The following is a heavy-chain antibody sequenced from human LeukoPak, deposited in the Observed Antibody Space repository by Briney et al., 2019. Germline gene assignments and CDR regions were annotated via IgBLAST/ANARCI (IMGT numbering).Heavy chain of an antibody. V-gene: IGHV3-30*04. CDR3: AKEGAPHWGPFLFFDF. D-gene: IGHD7-27*01. CDR1: GFTFSSYA. CDR2: ISYDGSNK. J-gene: IGHJ4*02. Sequence: GGSLRLSCAASGFTFSSYAMHWVRQAPGKGLEWVAVISYDGSNKYYADSVKGRFTISRDNSKNTLYLQMNSLRAEDTAVYYRAKEGAPHWGPFLFFDFRGQGTPVTVSS.